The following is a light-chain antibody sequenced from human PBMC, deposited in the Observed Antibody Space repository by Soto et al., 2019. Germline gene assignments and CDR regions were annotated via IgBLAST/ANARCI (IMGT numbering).Light chain of an antibody. J-gene: IGLJ2*01. CDR2: DIN. CDR3: SSYTSSSTVV. CDR1: SGDVGGYNF. V-gene: IGLV2-14*03. Sequence: QSVLTQPASVSGSPGQSITISCAGTSGDVGGYNFVSWYQQHPGKAPKLVLYDINDRPSGVSDRFSGSKSGNTASLTISGLQAEDEADYYCSSYTSSSTVVFGGGTQLTVL.